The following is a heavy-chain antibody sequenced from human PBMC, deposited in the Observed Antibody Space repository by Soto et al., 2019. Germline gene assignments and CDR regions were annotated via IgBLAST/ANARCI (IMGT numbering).Heavy chain of an antibody. CDR3: AREPLQYYYDSSPPFDY. J-gene: IGHJ4*02. V-gene: IGHV3-48*03. CDR2: ISSSGSTI. CDR1: GFTFSSYE. D-gene: IGHD3-22*01. Sequence: EVQLVESGGGLVQPGGSLRLSCTASGFTFSSYEMNWVRQAPGKGLEWVSYISSSGSTIYYADSVKGRFTISRDNAKNSLYLQMNSLRAEDTAVYYCAREPLQYYYDSSPPFDYWGQGTLVTVSS.